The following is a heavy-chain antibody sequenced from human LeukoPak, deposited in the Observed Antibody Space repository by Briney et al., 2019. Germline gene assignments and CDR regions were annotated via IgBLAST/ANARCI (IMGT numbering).Heavy chain of an antibody. Sequence: GGSLRLSCAASGFTFSNAWMSWVRQAPGKGLEWVSTISGSGGSTYYADSVKGRFTISRDISRNTLYLQMNSLRAEDTAVYYCAKIIPTVGIGYWGQGTLVTVSS. D-gene: IGHD6-13*01. CDR2: ISGSGGST. J-gene: IGHJ4*02. CDR3: AKIIPTVGIGY. CDR1: GFTFSNAW. V-gene: IGHV3-23*01.